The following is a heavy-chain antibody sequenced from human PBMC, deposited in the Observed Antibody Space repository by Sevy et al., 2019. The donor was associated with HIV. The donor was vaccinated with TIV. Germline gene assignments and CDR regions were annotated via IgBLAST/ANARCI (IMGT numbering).Heavy chain of an antibody. J-gene: IGHJ5*02. Sequence: SETLSLTCAVYGGSFSGYYWSWIRQPPGKGLEWIGEINHSGSTNYNPSLKSRVTISVDTSKNQFSLKLSSVTAADTAVYYCAKGSPFDPWGQGTLVTISS. CDR1: GGSFSGYY. CDR2: INHSGST. V-gene: IGHV4-34*01. CDR3: AKGSPFDP.